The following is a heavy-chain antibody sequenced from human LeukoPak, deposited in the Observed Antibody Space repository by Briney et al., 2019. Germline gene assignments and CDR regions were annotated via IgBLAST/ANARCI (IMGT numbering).Heavy chain of an antibody. V-gene: IGHV3-20*04. CDR1: GFKFDDYD. Sequence: GGSLRLSCTASGFKFDDYDMSWVRQVPGKGLEWVSGITWNGDKTGYADSVRGRFAISRDNTKKSLYLQMSSLRAEDTAFYYFVRDPVCSTSTDCSFEDGFYPWGPGTLVTVSS. CDR2: ITWNGDKT. J-gene: IGHJ5*02. CDR3: VRDPVCSTSTDCSFEDGFYP. D-gene: IGHD2/OR15-2a*01.